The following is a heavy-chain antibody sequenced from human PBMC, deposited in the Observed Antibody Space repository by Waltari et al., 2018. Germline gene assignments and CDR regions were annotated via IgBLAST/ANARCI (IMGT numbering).Heavy chain of an antibody. J-gene: IGHJ4*02. CDR3: AKLGSAFDY. CDR2: ISGSGGST. CDR1: GFSFRSYD. D-gene: IGHD1-26*01. V-gene: IGHV3-23*01. Sequence: EVQLLESGGGLVQTGGSLRLSWAAPGFSFRSYDTSWVRQAPGKGLEWVSAISGSGGSTYYADYVKGRFTISRDNSKNTLYLQMNSLRAEDTAVYYCAKLGSAFDYWGQGTLVTVSS.